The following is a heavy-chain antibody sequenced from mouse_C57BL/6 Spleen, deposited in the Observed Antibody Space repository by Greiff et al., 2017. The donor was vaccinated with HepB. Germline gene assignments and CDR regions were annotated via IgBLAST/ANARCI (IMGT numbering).Heavy chain of an antibody. Sequence: DVQLQESGGDLVKPGGSLKLSCAASGFTFSSYGMSWVRQTPDKRLEWVATISSGGSYTYYPDSVKGRFTISRDNAKNTLYLQMSSLKSEDTAMYYCARLGSNHVGFAYWGQGTLVTVSA. CDR1: GFTFSSYG. V-gene: IGHV5-6*01. D-gene: IGHD2-5*01. J-gene: IGHJ3*01. CDR3: ARLGSNHVGFAY. CDR2: ISSGGSYT.